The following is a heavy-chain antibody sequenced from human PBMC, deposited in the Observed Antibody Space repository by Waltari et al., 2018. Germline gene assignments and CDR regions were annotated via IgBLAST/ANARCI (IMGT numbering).Heavy chain of an antibody. CDR3: AKDAFGNTYLDH. CDR2: AFFDGIKT. D-gene: IGHD3-10*01. Sequence: QVQLVESGVGVVQPGMSLRLSCAPSGFSLSNFGIHWVRQAPGKGLEWVALAFFDGIKTHYADSVRGRFTISRDNSKNTLYLDINNLRVDDTGIYYCAKDAFGNTYLDHWGQGTVVTVSS. V-gene: IGHV3-30*18. J-gene: IGHJ5*02. CDR1: GFSLSNFG.